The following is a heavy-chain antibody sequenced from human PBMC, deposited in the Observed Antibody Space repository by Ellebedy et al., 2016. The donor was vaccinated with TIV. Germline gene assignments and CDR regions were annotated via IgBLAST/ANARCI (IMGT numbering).Heavy chain of an antibody. Sequence: PGGSLRLSCAASGLPFISYGMHWVRQAPGKGLEWVAVISYDGSNKDYADSVKGRFTISRDNSKKTLYLQMKSLRAEDTAVYYCGRDEPFETGALDYWGQGTLVTVSS. V-gene: IGHV3-30*03. J-gene: IGHJ4*02. CDR3: GRDEPFETGALDY. D-gene: IGHD1-14*01. CDR2: ISYDGSNK. CDR1: GLPFISYG.